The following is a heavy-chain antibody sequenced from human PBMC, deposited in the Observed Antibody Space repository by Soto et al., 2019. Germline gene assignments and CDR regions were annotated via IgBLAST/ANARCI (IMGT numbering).Heavy chain of an antibody. J-gene: IGHJ2*01. V-gene: IGHV3-23*01. CDR2: ISGGGDRT. CDR1: GFTFINYA. Sequence: EVQLLESGGGLVQPGGSLRLSCVGSGFTFINYAMNWVRQTPGKGLEWVSTISGGGDRTFDADTVKGRFTISRDNSKNTVNLQMYSLRADDAAVYSCARKVLGSTSRPDWWYFDLWGRGTLVTVSS. CDR3: ARKVLGSTSRPDWWYFDL. D-gene: IGHD2-2*01.